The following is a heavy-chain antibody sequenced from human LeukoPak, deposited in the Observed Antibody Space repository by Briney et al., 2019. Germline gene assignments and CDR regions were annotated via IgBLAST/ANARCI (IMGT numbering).Heavy chain of an antibody. J-gene: IGHJ3*02. D-gene: IGHD3-3*01. CDR1: GFTFSRFG. V-gene: IGHV3-30*02. CDR3: ARGAFGVYAFDI. Sequence: QTGGSLRLSCAASGFTFSRFGMHWVRQAPGKGLEWVAFIRYDGSNKYYADSVKGRFTISRDNSKNTLYVQMNSLRAEDTAVYYCARGAFGVYAFDIWGQGTMVTVSS. CDR2: IRYDGSNK.